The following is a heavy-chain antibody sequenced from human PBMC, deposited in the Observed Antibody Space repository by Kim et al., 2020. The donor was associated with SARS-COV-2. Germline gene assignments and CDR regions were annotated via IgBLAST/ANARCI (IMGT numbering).Heavy chain of an antibody. Sequence: GGSLRLSCAASGFTFTSYAMSWVRQAPGKGLEWVSTISGSGDNTYYADSVKGRFTISRDNSKNTLYLQMNSLRAEDTAVYYCAKSGSSITLIVVVLTYWGQGTLVTVSS. D-gene: IGHD3-22*01. CDR3: AKSGSSITLIVVVLTY. V-gene: IGHV3-23*01. CDR2: ISGSGDNT. J-gene: IGHJ4*02. CDR1: GFTFTSYA.